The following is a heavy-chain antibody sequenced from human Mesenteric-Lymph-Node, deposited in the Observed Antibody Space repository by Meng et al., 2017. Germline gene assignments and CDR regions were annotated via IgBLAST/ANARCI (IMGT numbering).Heavy chain of an antibody. CDR3: ARSNFDWLLVGDY. Sequence: ASVKVSCKVSGYTLTELSMHWVRQAPGKGLEWMGGFDPEDGETIYAQKFQGRVTMTRNTSISTAYMELSSLRSEDTAVYYCARSNFDWLLVGDYWGQGTLVTVSS. D-gene: IGHD3-9*01. J-gene: IGHJ4*02. CDR2: FDPEDGET. CDR1: GYTLTELS. V-gene: IGHV1-24*01.